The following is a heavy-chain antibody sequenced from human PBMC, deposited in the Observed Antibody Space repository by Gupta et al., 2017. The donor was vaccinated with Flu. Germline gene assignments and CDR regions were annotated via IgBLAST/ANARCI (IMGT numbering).Heavy chain of an antibody. V-gene: IGHV1-18*01. D-gene: IGHD3-22*01. CDR1: GYTFANSG. CDR3: ARGHYYDSSEYSQYYFDY. Sequence: QVQLVQSGAEVKKPGASVKVSCKASGYTFANSGVTWVRQAPGQGLEWMGWIRPSNGHTNFGQRFQGRVTMTTDTSTSTAYMELRSLRSDDTAVYYCARGHYYDSSEYSQYYFDYWGQGTLVSVSS. J-gene: IGHJ4*02. CDR2: IRPSNGHT.